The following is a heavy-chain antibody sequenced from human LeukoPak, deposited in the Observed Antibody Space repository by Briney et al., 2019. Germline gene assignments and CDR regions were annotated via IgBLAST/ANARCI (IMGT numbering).Heavy chain of an antibody. V-gene: IGHV3-20*04. D-gene: IGHD3-22*01. CDR1: GFTFDDHG. J-gene: IGHJ4*02. CDR3: ARGDYDSSGYTGGFDY. CDR2: INWNGGST. Sequence: GGSLRLSCAASGFTFDDHGMSWVRQAPGKGLEWVSGINWNGGSTGYGDSVKGRFTISIYNAKNSMDLQMNSLRAEDTALYYCARGDYDSSGYTGGFDYWGQGTLVTVSS.